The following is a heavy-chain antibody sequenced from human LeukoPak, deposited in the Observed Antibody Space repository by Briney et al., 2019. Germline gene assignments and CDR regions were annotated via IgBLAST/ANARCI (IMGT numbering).Heavy chain of an antibody. J-gene: IGHJ5*02. V-gene: IGHV3-21*01. Sequence: PGGSLRLSCAASGFTFSSYSMNWVRQAPGMGLEWVSSISSSSSYIYYADSVKGRFTISRDNAKNSLYLQMNSLRAEDTAVYYCAREQVRFLEWLSDNWFDPWGQGTLVTVSS. CDR1: GFTFSSYS. CDR2: ISSSSSYI. CDR3: AREQVRFLEWLSDNWFDP. D-gene: IGHD3-3*01.